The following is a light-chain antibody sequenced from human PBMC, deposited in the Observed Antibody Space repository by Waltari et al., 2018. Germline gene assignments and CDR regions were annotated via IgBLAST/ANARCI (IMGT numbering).Light chain of an antibody. CDR1: KIMSSSY. J-gene: IGKJ3*01. V-gene: IGKV3-20*01. CDR3: QQYHA. Sequence: EIVLTQSPSTMSLSLGERATLSCRATKIMSSSYIAWYKQKPGQAPRLLIYGASSRAAGIPDRFSGSGSGTDFTLTISRLEPEDFAVYYCQQYHAFGPGTKVDLK. CDR2: GAS.